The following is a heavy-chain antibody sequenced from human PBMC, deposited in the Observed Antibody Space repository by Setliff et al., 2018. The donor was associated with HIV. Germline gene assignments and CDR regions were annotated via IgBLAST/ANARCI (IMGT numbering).Heavy chain of an antibody. J-gene: IGHJ4*02. V-gene: IGHV3-9*01. D-gene: IGHD2-2*01. CDR3: VKGDCTSSSRELAF. CDR2: INWTSGSI. CDR1: GFTFEDYA. Sequence: LRLSCVGSGFTFEDYAMHWVRQAPGKGLEWVAGINWTSGSIGYADSVLGRFTISRDNARNSVYLQMNTLRTDDTALYYCVKGDCTSSSRELAFWGQGTLVTVSS.